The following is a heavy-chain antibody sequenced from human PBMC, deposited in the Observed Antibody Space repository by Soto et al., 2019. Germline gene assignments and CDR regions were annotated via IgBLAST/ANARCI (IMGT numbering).Heavy chain of an antibody. CDR3: VRGGYGSVDYYYYGMDV. D-gene: IGHD3-10*01. CDR2: IWYDGSNK. CDR1: GFTFSSYG. Sequence: GGSLRLSCAASGFTFSSYGMHWVRQAPGKGLEWVAVIWYDGSNKYYADSVKGRFTISRDNSKNTLYLQMNSLRAEDTAVYYCVRGGYGSVDYYYYGMDVWGQGTTVTVSS. J-gene: IGHJ6*02. V-gene: IGHV3-33*01.